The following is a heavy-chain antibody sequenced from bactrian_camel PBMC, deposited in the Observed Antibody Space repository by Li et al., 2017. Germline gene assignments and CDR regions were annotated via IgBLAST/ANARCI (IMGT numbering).Heavy chain of an antibody. Sequence: HVQLVESGGGPVQPGGSLRLSCEAPGYTASAYCLAWFRQAPGKEREAVAAIYTSGGNTKYADSVEGRFTISQDNAKNTMYLQMTSLKPEDTAVYYCAARAPPNMEVRETRDFWGFRFGIWGQGTQVTVS. CDR2: IYTSGGNT. CDR1: GYTASAYC. CDR3: AARAPPNMEVRETRDFWGFRFGI. D-gene: IGHD5*01. V-gene: IGHV3S1*01. J-gene: IGHJ6*01.